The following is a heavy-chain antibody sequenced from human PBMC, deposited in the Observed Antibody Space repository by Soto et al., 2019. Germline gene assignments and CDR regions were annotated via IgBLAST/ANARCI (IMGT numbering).Heavy chain of an antibody. CDR3: VRRAEGRPGAGYYYVALDV. D-gene: IGHD1-26*01. Sequence: GEAEQISVKGSVCKVSKSWSGWVRQTTGKGLEWMGIIFPDDSDTRYSPSLQGQVTISADRSTSTAFLQWSTLKASDTAMYYCVRRAEGRPGAGYYYVALDVWGQGTTVTVSS. CDR1: VCKVSKSW. CDR2: IFPDDSDT. J-gene: IGHJ6*02. V-gene: IGHV5-51*01.